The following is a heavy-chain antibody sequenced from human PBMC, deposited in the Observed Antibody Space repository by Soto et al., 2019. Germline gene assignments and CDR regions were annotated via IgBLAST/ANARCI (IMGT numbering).Heavy chain of an antibody. CDR1: GFTFSSYW. CDR3: ARDLPSPDCSGGSCYSPAGDY. V-gene: IGHV3-7*01. Sequence: EVQLVESGGGLVQPGGSLRLSCAASGFTFSSYWMSWVRQAPGKGLEWVANIKQDGSEKYYVDSVKGRFTISRDNAKNSLYVQMNSLKAEDTAVYYCARDLPSPDCSGGSCYSPAGDYWGQGTLVTVSS. D-gene: IGHD2-15*01. CDR2: IKQDGSEK. J-gene: IGHJ4*02.